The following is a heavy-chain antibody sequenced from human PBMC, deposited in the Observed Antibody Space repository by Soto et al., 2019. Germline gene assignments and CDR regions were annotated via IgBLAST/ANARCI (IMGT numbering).Heavy chain of an antibody. Sequence: QVQLQESGPGLVRPSETLSLTCTVSGDSINSYFWNWIRQPAGKGLEWIGRIYTNGSTNYNPSLKSRVNMSIDTSKNQFSLRLRSVAAADTAVFYCAREGVAATGTWWFDPWGQGTLVTVSS. V-gene: IGHV4-4*07. CDR2: IYTNGST. J-gene: IGHJ5*02. CDR1: GDSINSYF. D-gene: IGHD6-13*01. CDR3: AREGVAATGTWWFDP.